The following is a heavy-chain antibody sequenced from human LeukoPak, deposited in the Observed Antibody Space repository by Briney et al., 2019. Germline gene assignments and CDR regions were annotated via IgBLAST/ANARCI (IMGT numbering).Heavy chain of an antibody. Sequence: GGSLRLSCAASGLTFSSYGMHWVRQAPGKGLEWVAVISYDGSNKYYADSVKGRFTISRDNSKNTLYLQMNSLRAEDTAVYYCARPRGTIFGVVIKPPFDYWGQGTLVTVSS. V-gene: IGHV3-30*03. CDR3: ARPRGTIFGVVIKPPFDY. CDR2: ISYDGSNK. D-gene: IGHD3-3*01. J-gene: IGHJ4*02. CDR1: GLTFSSYG.